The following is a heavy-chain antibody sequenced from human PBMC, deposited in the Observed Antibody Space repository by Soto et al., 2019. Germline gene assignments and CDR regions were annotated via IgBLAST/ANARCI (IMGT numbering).Heavy chain of an antibody. Sequence: EVQLLESGGGLVQPGGSLRLSCAASGFTFSSYAMSWVRQAPGKGLEWVSAISGSGGSTYYADSVKGRFTISRDNSKNTLYLQMNSLRAEDTAVYYCAKDKHPNYDDSSGYYGVGYWGQGALVTVSS. CDR3: AKDKHPNYDDSSGYYGVGY. V-gene: IGHV3-23*01. D-gene: IGHD3-22*01. J-gene: IGHJ4*02. CDR2: ISGSGGST. CDR1: GFTFSSYA.